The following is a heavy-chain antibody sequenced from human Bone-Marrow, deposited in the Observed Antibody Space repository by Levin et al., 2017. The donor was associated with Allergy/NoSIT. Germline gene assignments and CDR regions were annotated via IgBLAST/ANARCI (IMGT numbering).Heavy chain of an antibody. CDR3: ARAPGYCSGGSCYPYYFDY. CDR1: GFTFSTYG. D-gene: IGHD2-15*01. Sequence: PGGSLRLSCAASGFTFSTYGMHWVRQAPGKGLEWVAVIWYDGSNKYYVDSVKGRFTISRDNSKNTLYLQMNSLRAEDTAVYYCARAPGYCSGGSCYPYYFDYWGQGTLVTVSS. V-gene: IGHV3-33*01. CDR2: IWYDGSNK. J-gene: IGHJ4*02.